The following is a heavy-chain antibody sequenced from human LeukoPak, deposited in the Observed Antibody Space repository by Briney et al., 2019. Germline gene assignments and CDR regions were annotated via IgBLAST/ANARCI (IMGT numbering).Heavy chain of an antibody. D-gene: IGHD2-2*01. V-gene: IGHV3-30*18. CDR2: ISYDGRNK. Sequence: GKSLRLSCTASGFTFNNYGMHWVRQAPGKGLEWVAVISYDGRNKHYPDSVKGRFTISRDISTNTLWLQMDSLRTEDTAVYYCAKGPLRGTAAAIDYWGQGTLVTVSS. J-gene: IGHJ4*02. CDR1: GFTFNNYG. CDR3: AKGPLRGTAAAIDY.